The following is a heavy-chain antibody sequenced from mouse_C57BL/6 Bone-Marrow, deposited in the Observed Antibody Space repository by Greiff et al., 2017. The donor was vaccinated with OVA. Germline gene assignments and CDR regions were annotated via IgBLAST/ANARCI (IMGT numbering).Heavy chain of an antibody. Sequence: QVQLQQSGAELVRPGTSVKVSCKASGYAFTNYLIEWVKQRPGQGLEWIGVINPGSGGTNYNEKFKGKATLTADKSSSTAYMQLSSLTSEDSAVYFCARGGSYFAYWGQGTLVTVSA. CDR2: INPGSGGT. J-gene: IGHJ3*01. CDR3: ARGGSYFAY. V-gene: IGHV1-54*01. D-gene: IGHD1-1*02. CDR1: GYAFTNYL.